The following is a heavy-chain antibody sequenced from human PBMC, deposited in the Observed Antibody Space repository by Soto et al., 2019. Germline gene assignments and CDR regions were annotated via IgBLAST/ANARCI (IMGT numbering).Heavy chain of an antibody. CDR2: INAGNDNT. Sequence: QVQLVQSGAEVKKPGASVKVSCKASGYTFSTYVMHWVRQAPGQRLEWMGWINAGNDNTKYSQKFQGRVTITRDAYASTGYMEVSSLSSEDTAVYYCARVGQYYYGMDVWGQGTTVTVSS. D-gene: IGHD4-4*01. J-gene: IGHJ6*02. CDR3: ARVGQYYYGMDV. V-gene: IGHV1-3*01. CDR1: GYTFSTYV.